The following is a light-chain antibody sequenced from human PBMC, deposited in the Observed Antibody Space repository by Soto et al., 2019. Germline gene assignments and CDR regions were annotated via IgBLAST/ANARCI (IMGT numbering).Light chain of an antibody. CDR1: QSVSGN. V-gene: IGKV3-15*01. CDR3: QQYDNWPLT. Sequence: EIVMTQSRATLSVSPGERATLSCRPSQSVSGNLAWYQQKPGQAPRLLMYGASTRATGIPARFSGSGSGTEFILTISSLQSEDFADYYCQQYDNWPLTFGQGTKVELK. CDR2: GAS. J-gene: IGKJ1*01.